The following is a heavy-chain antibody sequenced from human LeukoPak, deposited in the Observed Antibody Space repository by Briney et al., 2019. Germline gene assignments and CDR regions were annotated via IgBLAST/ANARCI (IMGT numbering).Heavy chain of an antibody. Sequence: GGSLRLSCAASGFTFSSYSMNWVRQAPGKGLEWVSYISSSSSTIYYADSVKGRFTISRDNAKNSLYLQMNSLRAEDTAVYYCARGWAVATGDYYYYMDVWGKGTTVTVSS. V-gene: IGHV3-48*01. J-gene: IGHJ6*03. CDR2: ISSSSSTI. CDR3: ARGWAVATGDYYYYMDV. CDR1: GFTFSSYS. D-gene: IGHD6-19*01.